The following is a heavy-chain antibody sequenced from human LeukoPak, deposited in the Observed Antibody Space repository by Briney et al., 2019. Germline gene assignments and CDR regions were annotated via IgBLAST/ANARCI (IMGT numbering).Heavy chain of an antibody. J-gene: IGHJ4*02. V-gene: IGHV3-66*01. CDR2: IYSGGST. CDR3: AKGSRGSCRGAYCYSFDN. D-gene: IGHD2-21*02. Sequence: GGSLRLSCAASGFTVSSNYMSWVRQAPGKGLEWVSVIYSGGSTYYADSVKGRFTISRDNSKNTLYLQMNSLRVEDTAVYYCAKGSRGSCRGAYCYSFDNWGQGAVVTVSS. CDR1: GFTVSSNY.